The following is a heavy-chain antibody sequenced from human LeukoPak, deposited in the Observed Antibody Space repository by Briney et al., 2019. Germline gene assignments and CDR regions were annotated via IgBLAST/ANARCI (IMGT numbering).Heavy chain of an antibody. CDR2: IIPIFGTA. CDR1: GGTFSSYA. D-gene: IGHD6-6*01. Sequence: SVKVSCKASGGTFSSYAISWVRQAPGQGIEWMGGIIPIFGTANYAQKFQGRVTITTDESTSTAYMELSSLRSEDTAVYYCARDRPYSSSSWWYFDLWGRGTLVTVSS. J-gene: IGHJ2*01. V-gene: IGHV1-69*05. CDR3: ARDRPYSSSSWWYFDL.